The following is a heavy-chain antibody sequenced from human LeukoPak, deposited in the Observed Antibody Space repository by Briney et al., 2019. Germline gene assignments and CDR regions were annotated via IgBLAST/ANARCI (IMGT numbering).Heavy chain of an antibody. D-gene: IGHD3-9*01. V-gene: IGHV3-23*01. CDR1: GFTFSSYA. CDR2: ISGSGGST. CDR3: AKDAAKEYDTLTGYLGYYFDY. J-gene: IGHJ4*02. Sequence: GGSLRLSCAASGFTFSSYAMSWVRQTPGKGLEWVSAISGSGGSTYYADSVKGRFTISKDNSKNTLFLQINSLRAEDTAVYYCAKDAAKEYDTLTGYLGYYFDYWGQGTLVTVSS.